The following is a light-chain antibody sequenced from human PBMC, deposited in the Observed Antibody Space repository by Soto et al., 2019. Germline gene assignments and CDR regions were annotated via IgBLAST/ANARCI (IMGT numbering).Light chain of an antibody. CDR1: SGHSNYA. CDR3: QTWGTGPFV. V-gene: IGLV4-69*01. Sequence: QPVLTQSPSASASLRASVKLTCTLSSGHSNYAIAWHQQQPEKGPRYLMKLNSDGSHSKGDGIPDRFSGSSSGAERYLTISSLQSEDEADYYCQTWGTGPFVFGTGTKLTVL. J-gene: IGLJ1*01. CDR2: LNSDGSH.